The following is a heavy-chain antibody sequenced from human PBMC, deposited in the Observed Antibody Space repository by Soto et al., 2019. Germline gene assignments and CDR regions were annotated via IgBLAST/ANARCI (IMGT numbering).Heavy chain of an antibody. CDR1: GFTFSSYA. Sequence: GGSLRLSCAASGFTFSSYAMSWVRQAPGKGLEWVSAISGSGGSTYYADSVKGRFTISRDNSKNTLYLQMNSLRAEDTAVYYCAKLRPHYDILTGYYGFWGQGTLVTVSS. D-gene: IGHD3-9*01. J-gene: IGHJ4*02. CDR3: AKLRPHYDILTGYYGF. CDR2: ISGSGGST. V-gene: IGHV3-23*01.